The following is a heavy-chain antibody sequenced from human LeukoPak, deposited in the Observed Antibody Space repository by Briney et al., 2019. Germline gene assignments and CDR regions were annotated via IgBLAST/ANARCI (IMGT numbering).Heavy chain of an antibody. D-gene: IGHD6-13*01. CDR2: ISGSGGST. V-gene: IGHV3-23*01. Sequence: GGSLRLSCAASGSTFSSYAMSWVRQAPGKGLEWVSAISGSGGSTYYADSVKGRFTISRDNSKNTLYLQMNSLRAEDTAVYYCAKKFSRSAAGTVHYWGQGTLVTVSS. CDR3: AKKFSRSAAGTVHY. J-gene: IGHJ4*02. CDR1: GSTFSSYA.